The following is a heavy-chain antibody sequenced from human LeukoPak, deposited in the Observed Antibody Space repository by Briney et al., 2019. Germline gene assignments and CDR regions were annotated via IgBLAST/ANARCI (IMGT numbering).Heavy chain of an antibody. D-gene: IGHD1-26*01. CDR2: INSDGSST. V-gene: IGHV3-74*01. CDR1: GFTFSSYW. J-gene: IGHJ3*02. Sequence: GSLRLSCAASGFTFSSYWMHWVRQAPGKGLVWVSRINSDGSSTTYADSVKGRFTISRDNAKNTLYLQMNSLRAEDTAEYYCAREECELRGDAFDIWGQGTMVTVSS. CDR3: AREECELRGDAFDI.